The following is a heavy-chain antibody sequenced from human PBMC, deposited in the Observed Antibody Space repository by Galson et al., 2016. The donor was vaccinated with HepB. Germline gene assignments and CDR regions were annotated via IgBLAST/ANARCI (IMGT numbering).Heavy chain of an antibody. V-gene: IGHV4-39*01. CDR3: ATGIVVDGKMYYHYMDV. CDR2: IYHTEST. CDR1: GASISATNYY. Sequence: SETLSLTCTVSGASISATNYYWGWIRQPPGRGLEWIGSIYHTESTNYNPSLESRVTISVDTAKNHLTLILNSVTAADTDVYYCATGIVVDGKMYYHYMDVWGKGTSVTVSS. D-gene: IGHD6-19*01. J-gene: IGHJ6*03.